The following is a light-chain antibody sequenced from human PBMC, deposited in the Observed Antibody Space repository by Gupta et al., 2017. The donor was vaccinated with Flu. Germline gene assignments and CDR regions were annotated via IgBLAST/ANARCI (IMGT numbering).Light chain of an antibody. CDR1: SSNIGSNA. V-gene: IGLV1-44*01. CDR3: AAWDDSLNGHYV. Sequence: QSVLSQPPSASGPPGQRVTITCSGRSSNIGSNAVNWYQQVPGTSPKLLIYGSNQRPSRAPGRFAGSKAGTSASLAIRGLQAEDEDDYYCAAWDDSLNGHYVFGTGTKVTVL. J-gene: IGLJ1*01. CDR2: GSN.